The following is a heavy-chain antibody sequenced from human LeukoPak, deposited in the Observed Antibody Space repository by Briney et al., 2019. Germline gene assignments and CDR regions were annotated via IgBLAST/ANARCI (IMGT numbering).Heavy chain of an antibody. J-gene: IGHJ6*02. D-gene: IGHD3-10*01. CDR3: ARDGAAPSERERRPLLYYGMDV. Sequence: GGSLRLSCAASGFTFSSYSMSWVRQAPGKGLEWVSSISSSSSYIYYADSVKGRFTISRDNAKNSLYLQMNSLRAEDTAVYYCARDGAAPSERERRPLLYYGMDVWGQGTTVTVSS. CDR1: GFTFSSYS. CDR2: ISSSSSYI. V-gene: IGHV3-21*01.